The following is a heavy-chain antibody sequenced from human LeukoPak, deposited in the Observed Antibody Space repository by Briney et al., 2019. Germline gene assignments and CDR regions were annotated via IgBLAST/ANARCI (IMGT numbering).Heavy chain of an antibody. Sequence: PGGSLRLSCAASGFTFSSYAMSWVRQAPGKGLEWVSAISGSGGSTYYADSVKGRFTISRDNSKNTLYLQMSSLRAEDTAVYYCAKYSRGIAAAGPAGYWGQGTLVTVSS. V-gene: IGHV3-23*01. D-gene: IGHD6-13*01. CDR3: AKYSRGIAAAGPAGY. J-gene: IGHJ4*02. CDR1: GFTFSSYA. CDR2: ISGSGGST.